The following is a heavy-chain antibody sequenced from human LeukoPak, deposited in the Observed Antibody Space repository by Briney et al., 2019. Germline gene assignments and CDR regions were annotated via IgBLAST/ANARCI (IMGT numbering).Heavy chain of an antibody. CDR1: GFNFITAA. D-gene: IGHD5-24*01. V-gene: IGHV3-21*01. J-gene: IGHJ4*02. CDR2: ITSSSTYI. Sequence: GGSLRLSCAASGFNFITAAMTWVRQAPGKGLEWVSSITSSSTYIYYADSVKGRFTISRDNAKNSLYLQMNSLGAEDTAVYYCARAYGSRDGYNSDYWGQGTLVTVSS. CDR3: ARAYGSRDGYNSDY.